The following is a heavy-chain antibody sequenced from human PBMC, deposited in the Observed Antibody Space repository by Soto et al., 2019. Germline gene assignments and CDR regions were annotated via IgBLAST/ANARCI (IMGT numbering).Heavy chain of an antibody. D-gene: IGHD6-19*01. CDR2: IYYSGST. V-gene: IGHV4-59*01. CDR3: ARAKYSNGFFDY. CDR1: VAPLISNN. Sequence: QVQLQESGPGLVKPSETLSLTCTVSVAPLISNNGGGFGQPPGRGLEWIGYIYYSGSTNYNPSLKSRVTISVDTSKNQFSLKLSSVTAADTAVYYCARAKYSNGFFDYWGQGTLVTVSS. J-gene: IGHJ4*02.